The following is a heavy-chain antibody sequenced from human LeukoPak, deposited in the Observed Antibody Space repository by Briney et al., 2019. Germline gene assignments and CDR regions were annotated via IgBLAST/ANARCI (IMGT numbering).Heavy chain of an antibody. Sequence: SETLSLTCAVYGGSFSGYYWSWIRQPPGKGLEWIGEINHSGSTNYNPSLKSRVTISVDTSKNQFSLKLSSVTAADTAVYYCARGRRYQLLSLWGQRTLVTVSS. V-gene: IGHV4-34*01. CDR1: GGSFSGYY. CDR3: ARGRRYQLLSL. CDR2: INHSGST. D-gene: IGHD2-2*01. J-gene: IGHJ4*02.